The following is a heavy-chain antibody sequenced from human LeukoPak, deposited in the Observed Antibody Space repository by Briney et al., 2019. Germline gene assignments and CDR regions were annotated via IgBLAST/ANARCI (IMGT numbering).Heavy chain of an antibody. D-gene: IGHD6-13*01. CDR3: AGGAAAGEVDY. CDR1: GGTFSSYA. CDR2: IIPIFGTA. Sequence: ASVKVSCKASGGTFSSYAISWVRQATGQGLEWMGGIIPIFGTANYAQKFQGRVTITADKSTSTAYMELSSLRSEDTAVYYCAGGAAAGEVDYWGQGTLVTVSS. J-gene: IGHJ4*02. V-gene: IGHV1-69*06.